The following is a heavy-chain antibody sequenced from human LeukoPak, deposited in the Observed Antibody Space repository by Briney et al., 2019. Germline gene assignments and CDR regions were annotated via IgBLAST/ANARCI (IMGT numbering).Heavy chain of an antibody. Sequence: PGGSLRLSCAASGFTFSTYDMNWVRQAPGKGLEWVSVIYKDGSTYYAEFVKGRFTISRDSSKNTLFLQMISLRAEDTAVYYCARGGVRDCSSTSCYHDWGQGTLVTVSS. CDR2: IYKDGST. D-gene: IGHD2-2*01. V-gene: IGHV3-66*01. CDR1: GFTFSTYD. CDR3: ARGGVRDCSSTSCYHD. J-gene: IGHJ4*02.